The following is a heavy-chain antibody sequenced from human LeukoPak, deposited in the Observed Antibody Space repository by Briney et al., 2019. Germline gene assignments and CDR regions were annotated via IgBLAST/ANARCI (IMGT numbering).Heavy chain of an antibody. CDR2: ISYDGSNI. J-gene: IGHJ4*02. CDR3: ARDDKTGWRPGDY. CDR1: GFIFSSYA. D-gene: IGHD6-19*01. V-gene: IGHV3-30-3*01. Sequence: GGSLRLSCAASGFIFSSYAMHWVRQAPRKGLEWVAVISYDGSNIYYADSVKGRFTISRDNSRNTLYLQMNSMRPEDTAVYYCARDDKTGWRPGDYWGQGTLVTVSS.